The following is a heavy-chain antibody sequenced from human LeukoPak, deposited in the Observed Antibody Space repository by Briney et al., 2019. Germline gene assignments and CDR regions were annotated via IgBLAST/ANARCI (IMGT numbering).Heavy chain of an antibody. Sequence: ASVKVSCKASGYTFNDYYIHWVRQGPRQGLEWMGWISPKSGVTNYEQKFQGRVTMARDTSLSTAYMELSSLRSDDTAVYFCARALGSYYDTSVYQAYGGQGTLVTVTS. J-gene: IGHJ4*02. CDR1: GYTFNDYY. CDR2: ISPKSGVT. V-gene: IGHV1-2*02. D-gene: IGHD3-22*01. CDR3: ARALGSYYDTSVYQAY.